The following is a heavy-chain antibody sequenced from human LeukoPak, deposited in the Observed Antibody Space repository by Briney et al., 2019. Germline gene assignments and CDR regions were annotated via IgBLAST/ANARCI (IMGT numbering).Heavy chain of an antibody. D-gene: IGHD3-16*02. V-gene: IGHV3-7*01. CDR2: IKQDGSEK. J-gene: IGHJ4*02. CDR3: ARAGSIYDYVWGSYRYPNLGYFDY. Sequence: PGGSLRLSCAASGFTFSSYWMSWVRQAPGKGLEWVANIKQDGSEKYYVDSVKGRFTISRDNAKNSLYLQMNSLRAEDTAVYYCARAGSIYDYVWGSYRYPNLGYFDYWGQGTLVTVSS. CDR1: GFTFSSYW.